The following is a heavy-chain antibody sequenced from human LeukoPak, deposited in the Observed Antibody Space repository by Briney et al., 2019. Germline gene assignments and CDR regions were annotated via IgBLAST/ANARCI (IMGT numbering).Heavy chain of an antibody. CDR1: GFTFSSHA. Sequence: PGGSLRLSCATSGFTFSSHALSWVRQTPGKELEWVSSISVSGSTTYYADSVKGRFTISRDNSRNMLNLQMDSLRAEDTAVYYCTLDLPHKVWFDQWGQGTLVTVSS. J-gene: IGHJ5*02. V-gene: IGHV3-23*01. CDR2: ISVSGSTT. CDR3: TLDLPHKVWFDQ.